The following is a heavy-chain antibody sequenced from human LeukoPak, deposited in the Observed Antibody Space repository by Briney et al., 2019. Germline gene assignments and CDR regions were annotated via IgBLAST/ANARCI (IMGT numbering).Heavy chain of an antibody. CDR1: GFTFSNTW. CDR3: TTVHASGCPGNY. CDR2: IRRNTDGGTV. Sequence: GSLRLSCAASGFTFSNTWMNWVRQAPGKGLEWVDRIRRNTDGGTVDYAAHVKGRFTISRDDSKSTLYLQMNSLKSEDTAVYYCTTVHASGCPGNYWGQGTLVTVSS. D-gene: IGHD6-19*01. J-gene: IGHJ4*02. V-gene: IGHV3-15*01.